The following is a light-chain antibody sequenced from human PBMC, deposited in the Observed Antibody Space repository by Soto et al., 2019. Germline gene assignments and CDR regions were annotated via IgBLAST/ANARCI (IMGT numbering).Light chain of an antibody. CDR1: SSDIGSYNR. J-gene: IGLJ1*01. V-gene: IGLV2-18*02. CDR3: NAFTTSSTYV. CDR2: EVN. Sequence: QSVLTQPASVSVSPGQSITISCTGTSSDIGSYNRVSWYQQPPGTAPKLIIYEVNNRPSGVTDRFSGSKSGNTASLTISGLQAEDEADYYCNAFTTSSTYVFGTGTKLTVL.